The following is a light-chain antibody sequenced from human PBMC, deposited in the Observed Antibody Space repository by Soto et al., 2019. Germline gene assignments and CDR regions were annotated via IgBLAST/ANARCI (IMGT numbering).Light chain of an antibody. V-gene: IGLV2-11*01. J-gene: IGLJ1*01. CDR2: DVN. Sequence: QSALTQPRSVSGSPGQSVAISCTGTSSDVGGYNYVSWYQQHPGKAPKVMIYDVNKRPSGVPDRFSGSKSGNTASLTISGLQAEDEADFYCCSYAGGSYVFGHGTKLTVL. CDR1: SSDVGGYNY. CDR3: CSYAGGSYV.